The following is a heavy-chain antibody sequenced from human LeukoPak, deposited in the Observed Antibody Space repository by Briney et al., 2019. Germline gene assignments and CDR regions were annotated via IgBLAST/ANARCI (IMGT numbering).Heavy chain of an antibody. CDR2: ISAGNGNT. D-gene: IGHD3-22*01. Sequence: ASVKVSCKASGGTFSSYAISWVRQAPGQGLEWMEWISAGNGNTKYSQEFQDRVTITRDTAATTAYMELSSLTSEDMAVYYCARDEYYYDSSGQGYFQHWGQGTLVTVSS. CDR1: GGTFSSYA. J-gene: IGHJ1*01. CDR3: ARDEYYYDSSGQGYFQH. V-gene: IGHV1-3*03.